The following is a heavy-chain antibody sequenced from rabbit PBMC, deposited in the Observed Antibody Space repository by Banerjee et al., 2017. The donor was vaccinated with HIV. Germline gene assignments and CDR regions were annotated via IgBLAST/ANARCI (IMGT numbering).Heavy chain of an antibody. D-gene: IGHD8-1*01. Sequence: QEQLEESGGDLVKPGGTLTLTCKASGFSFSGDYDMCWVRQAPGKGLEWIGNIYDGGGTTRYASWAKGRFTLSKTSSTTVTLQMTSLTAADTATYFCARYVGNNYYNLWGPGTLVTVS. J-gene: IGHJ4*01. CDR2: IYDGGGTT. CDR1: GFSFSGDYD. V-gene: IGHV1S45*01. CDR3: ARYVGNNYYNL.